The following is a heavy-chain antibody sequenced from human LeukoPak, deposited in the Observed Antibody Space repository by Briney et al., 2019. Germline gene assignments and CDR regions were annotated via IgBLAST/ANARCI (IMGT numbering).Heavy chain of an antibody. CDR1: GYSFTSYW. J-gene: IGHJ5*02. D-gene: IGHD3-9*01. V-gene: IGHV5-51*01. CDR3: ARGESYDILTGYYKGGRWFDP. Sequence: GESLKISCKSSGYSFTSYWIGWVRQMPGKGLEWMGIIYPGDSDTRYSPSFQGQVTISADKSISTAYLQWSSLKASDTAMYYCARGESYDILTGYYKGGRWFDPWGQGTLVTVSS. CDR2: IYPGDSDT.